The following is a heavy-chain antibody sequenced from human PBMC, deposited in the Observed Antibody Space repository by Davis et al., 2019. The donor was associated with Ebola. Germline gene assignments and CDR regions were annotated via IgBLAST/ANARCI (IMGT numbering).Heavy chain of an antibody. V-gene: IGHV3-9*01. Sequence: GGSLRLSCAASGFTFDDYAMHWVRQAPGKGLEWVSGISWNSGSIGYADSVKGRFTISRDNAKNSLYLQMNSLRAEDTALYYCAKETYYYCGMDVWGQGTTVTVSS. CDR1: GFTFDDYA. CDR3: AKETYYYCGMDV. CDR2: ISWNSGSI. J-gene: IGHJ6*02.